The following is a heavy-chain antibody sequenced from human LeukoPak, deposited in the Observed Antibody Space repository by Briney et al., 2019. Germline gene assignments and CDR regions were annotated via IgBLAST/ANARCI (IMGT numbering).Heavy chain of an antibody. D-gene: IGHD3-22*01. V-gene: IGHV1-18*01. CDR2: ISAYNGNT. Sequence: PLASVKVSCKASGYTFTSYGISWVRQAPGQGLEWMGWISAYNGNTNYAQKLQGRVTMTTDTSTSTAYMELRSLRSDDTAVYYCAREAPFKDSSGYSLDYWGQGTLVTVSS. J-gene: IGHJ4*02. CDR1: GYTFTSYG. CDR3: AREAPFKDSSGYSLDY.